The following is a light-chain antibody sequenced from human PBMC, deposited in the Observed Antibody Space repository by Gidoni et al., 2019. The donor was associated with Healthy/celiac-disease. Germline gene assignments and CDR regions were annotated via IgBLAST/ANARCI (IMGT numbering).Light chain of an antibody. CDR3: QHYSNWPPWT. Sequence: EIVMTQSPATLSVFPGERATLSCRASQSISRNLAWYQQNPGQTPKLLIYGASTRAAGIPARFSGSGSGAEFTLTISSLQSEDFAVYYCQHYSNWPPWTFGQGTRVEIK. J-gene: IGKJ1*01. V-gene: IGKV3-15*01. CDR2: GAS. CDR1: QSISRN.